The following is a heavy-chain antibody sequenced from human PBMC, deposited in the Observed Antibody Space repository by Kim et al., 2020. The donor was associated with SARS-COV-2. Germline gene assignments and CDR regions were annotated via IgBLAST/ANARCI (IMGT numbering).Heavy chain of an antibody. CDR3: ARIRRITFGGVTLSYFDY. Sequence: SGPTLVKPTETLTLTCTVSGFSLSHARMGVSWIRPPPGKALEWLAHIFSNDEKSYSTSLKSRLTISKDTSKSQVVLTMTNMDPVDTATYYCARIRRITFGGVTLSYFDYWGQGTLVTVSS. V-gene: IGHV2-26*01. D-gene: IGHD3-16*01. CDR1: GFSLSHARMG. J-gene: IGHJ4*02. CDR2: IFSNDEK.